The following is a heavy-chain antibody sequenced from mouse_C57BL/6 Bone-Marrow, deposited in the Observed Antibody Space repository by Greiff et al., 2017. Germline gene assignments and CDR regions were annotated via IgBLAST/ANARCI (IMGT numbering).Heavy chain of an antibody. V-gene: IGHV1-15*01. CDR1: GYTFTDYE. J-gene: IGHJ2*01. Sequence: QVHVKQSGAELVRPGASVTLSCKASGYTFTDYEMHWVKQTPVHGLEWIGAIDPETGGTAYNQKFKGKAILTADKSSSTAYMELRSLTSEDSAVYYCTNLLLRSSGYWGQGTTLTVSS. D-gene: IGHD1-1*01. CDR2: IDPETGGT. CDR3: TNLLLRSSGY.